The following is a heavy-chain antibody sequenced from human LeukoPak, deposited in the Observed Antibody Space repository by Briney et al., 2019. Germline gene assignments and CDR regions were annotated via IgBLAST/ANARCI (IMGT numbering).Heavy chain of an antibody. J-gene: IGHJ4*02. CDR2: INHSGST. V-gene: IGHV4-34*01. CDR1: GGSITTNR. CDR3: ARDEAGSPGN. Sequence: PSETLSLTCTVSGGSITTNRWSWIRQPPGKGLEWIGEINHSGSTNYNPSLKSRVTVSVDTSKNQFSLKLTSVTAADTAVYYCARDEAGSPGNWGQGTLVTVSS. D-gene: IGHD3-10*01.